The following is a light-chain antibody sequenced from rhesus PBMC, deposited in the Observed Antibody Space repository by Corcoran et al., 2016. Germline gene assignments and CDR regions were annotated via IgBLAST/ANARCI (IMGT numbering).Light chain of an antibody. V-gene: IGKV3-42*03. CDR1: QSGSSS. CDR3: QQYSDWLS. CDR2: GAF. J-gene: IGKJ2*01. Sequence: EIVMTQSPATLSLSPGERASLFCRASQSGSSSLAWYQQKPGLAPRFLIYGAFTRPTGIPDRFIGSGSGTEFTLPTSSLEPEDFAVYYCQQYSDWLSFGLGTKVEIK.